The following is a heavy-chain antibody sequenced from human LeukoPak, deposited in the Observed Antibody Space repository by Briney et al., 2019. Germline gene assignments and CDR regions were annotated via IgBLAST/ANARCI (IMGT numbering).Heavy chain of an antibody. CDR1: GFTFSSYW. Sequence: GGSLRLSCAASGFTFSSYWMHWVRQAPGKELVWVSRINSDGSSTSCADSVKGRFTISRDNAKNTLYLQMNSLRAEDTAVYYCARLYYDSSGNKFDYWGQGTLVTVSS. D-gene: IGHD3-22*01. CDR3: ARLYYDSSGNKFDY. CDR2: INSDGSST. V-gene: IGHV3-74*01. J-gene: IGHJ4*02.